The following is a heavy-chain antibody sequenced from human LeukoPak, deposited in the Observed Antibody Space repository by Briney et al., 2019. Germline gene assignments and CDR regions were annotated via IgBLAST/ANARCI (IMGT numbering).Heavy chain of an antibody. CDR3: ASTNDFGDYMGA. CDR1: GGSISSYY. CDR2: MYHGGST. D-gene: IGHD4-17*01. Sequence: SETLSLTCTVSGGSISSYYWSWIRQPPGKGLEWIGYMYHGGSTYYNPSLEGRVTISVDRSKNQLSLRLSSVTAADTAVYYCASTNDFGDYMGAWGQGILVTVSS. V-gene: IGHV4-59*12. J-gene: IGHJ5*02.